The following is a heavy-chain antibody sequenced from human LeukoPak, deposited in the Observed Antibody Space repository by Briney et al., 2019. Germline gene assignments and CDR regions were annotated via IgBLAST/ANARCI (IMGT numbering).Heavy chain of an antibody. J-gene: IGHJ4*02. CDR1: GSSISSSSYY. V-gene: IGHV4-39*01. Sequence: SETLSLTCTVSGSSISSSSYYWGWIRQPPGKGLEWIGGIYYSGSTDYNPSLKSRVTISVDTSKNQFSLKLSSVTAADTAVYYCVRSYSSGFYMWVYWGRGTLVTVSS. CDR2: IYYSGST. D-gene: IGHD6-19*01. CDR3: VRSYSSGFYMWVY.